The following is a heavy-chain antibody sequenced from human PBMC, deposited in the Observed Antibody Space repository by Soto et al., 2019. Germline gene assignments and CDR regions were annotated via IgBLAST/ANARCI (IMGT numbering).Heavy chain of an antibody. D-gene: IGHD2-2*01. CDR3: AREKMPYGMDV. V-gene: IGHV4-4*07. CDR1: GGSISTYY. J-gene: IGHJ6*02. Sequence: KPSETLSLTCTVSGGSISTYYWSWIRQPAGKGLEWIGRFYTGGSTNYNPSLKSRVTLSVGTSKNQLSLKLRSVTAADTAVYYCAREKMPYGMDVWGQGTTVTVSS. CDR2: FYTGGST.